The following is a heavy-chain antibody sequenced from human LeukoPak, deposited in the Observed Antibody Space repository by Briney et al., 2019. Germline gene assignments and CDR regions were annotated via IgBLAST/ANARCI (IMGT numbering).Heavy chain of an antibody. V-gene: IGHV5-51*01. J-gene: IGHJ4*02. CDR1: GYIFTNYW. CDR3: ARRSYYDNSGYFYFDY. D-gene: IGHD3-22*01. CDR2: IYAGDSDT. Sequence: KAGGSLKISCKASGYIFTNYWIAWVRQMPGKGLEYMGIIYAGDSDTRYSPSFQGQVTISADKSISTASLQWSSLKASDTAMYYCARRSYYDNSGYFYFDYWGQGTLVTVSS.